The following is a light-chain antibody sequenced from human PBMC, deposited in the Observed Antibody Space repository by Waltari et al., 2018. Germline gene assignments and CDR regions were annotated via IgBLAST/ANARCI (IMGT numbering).Light chain of an antibody. CDR3: QQSYSTPRT. Sequence: DIQMTQSPSSLSASAGDRVTITCRASQSISSYFNWYQQKPGKAPKLLIYAASSLQSGVPSRFSGSGSGTDFTLTISSLQPEDFATYYCQQSYSTPRTFGQGTRLDIK. V-gene: IGKV1-39*01. J-gene: IGKJ5*01. CDR2: AAS. CDR1: QSISSY.